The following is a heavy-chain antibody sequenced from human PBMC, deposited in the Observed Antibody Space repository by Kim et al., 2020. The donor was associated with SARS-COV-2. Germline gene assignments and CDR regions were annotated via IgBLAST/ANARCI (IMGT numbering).Heavy chain of an antibody. CDR3: VRVGLCSGGDCYSPLDK. Sequence: GGSLRLSCAASGFNFSGHSMHWVRQAPGKGLDWVALVSSDGSKTFYADSVKGRFTISRDNSKKTLSLQMNSLRVEETAVYYCVRVGLCSGGDCYSPLDKWGQGAQVTVS. CDR2: VSSDGSKT. CDR1: GFNFSGHS. V-gene: IGHV3-30*04. J-gene: IGHJ4*02. D-gene: IGHD2-15*01.